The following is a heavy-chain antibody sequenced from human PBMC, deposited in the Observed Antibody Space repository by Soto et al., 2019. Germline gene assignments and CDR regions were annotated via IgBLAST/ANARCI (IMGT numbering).Heavy chain of an antibody. V-gene: IGHV3-33*01. CDR1: GFTFSSYG. CDR3: ARGLGTVVITWGYAFDI. J-gene: IGHJ3*02. CDR2: IWYDGSNK. Sequence: QVQLVESGGGVVQPGRSLRLSCAASGFTFSSYGMHWVRQAPGKGLEWVAVIWYDGSNKYYADSVKGRFTISRDNSKNTLHLQMNSLRAEDTAVYYCARGLGTVVITWGYAFDIWGQGTMVTVSS. D-gene: IGHD2-15*01.